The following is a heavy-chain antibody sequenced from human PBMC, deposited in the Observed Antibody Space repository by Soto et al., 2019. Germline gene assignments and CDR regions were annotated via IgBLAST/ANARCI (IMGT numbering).Heavy chain of an antibody. D-gene: IGHD3-22*01. V-gene: IGHV3-74*01. Sequence: EVQLVESGGGLVQPGGSLRLSCAASGFTFSSYWMHWVRQAPGKGLVWVSRIKSDGSSTSYADSVKGRFTIPRDNAKNTLYLQMNSLRAEDTAVYYGARGVTMIVVGYNCFDPWGQGTLVTVSS. CDR3: ARGVTMIVVGYNCFDP. CDR2: IKSDGSST. CDR1: GFTFSSYW. J-gene: IGHJ5*02.